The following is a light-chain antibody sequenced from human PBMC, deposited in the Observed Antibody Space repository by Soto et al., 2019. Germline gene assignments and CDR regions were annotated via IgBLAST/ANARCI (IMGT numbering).Light chain of an antibody. CDR3: QHFGDSVWT. J-gene: IGKJ1*01. V-gene: IGKV3-20*01. Sequence: DIVLTQSPGTLSLSPGQRATLPCRASQSVSSSSVAWYRQRPGQAPRLLIYAVSSRAIDTPDRFSGSGSGTDFTLTISRLEPEDFAVYYCQHFGDSVWTFGQGTKVDIK. CDR1: QSVSSSS. CDR2: AVS.